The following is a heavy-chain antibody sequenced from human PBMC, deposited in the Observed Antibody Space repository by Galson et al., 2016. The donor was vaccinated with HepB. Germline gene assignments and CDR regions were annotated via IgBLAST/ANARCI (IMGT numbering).Heavy chain of an antibody. D-gene: IGHD2-2*01. J-gene: IGHJ4*02. V-gene: IGHV1-3*04. Sequence: SCKASGYSFTFYGLHWVRQAPGQRLEWMAWINTGNGNRRFSQNFQGRAAVTIDAAATTVYMQLSGLRSEDTAVYYCARDSTGEFIDYWGQGTLVSVSS. CDR2: INTGNGNR. CDR3: ARDSTGEFIDY. CDR1: GYSFTFYG.